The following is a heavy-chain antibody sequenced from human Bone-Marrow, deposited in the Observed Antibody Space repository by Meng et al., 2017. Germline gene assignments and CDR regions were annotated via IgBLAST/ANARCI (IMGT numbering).Heavy chain of an antibody. V-gene: IGHV1-2*02. D-gene: IGHD2-2*01. J-gene: IGHJ6*02. CDR1: GYTFTGYY. CDR2: INPNSGGT. CDR3: ARDHASSISGEWADCGMDV. Sequence: ASVKVSCKASGYTFTGYYMHWVRQAPGQGLEWMGWINPNSGGTNYAQKFQGRVTMTRDTSISTADMELSRLRSDDTAGYYCARDHASSISGEWADCGMDVWGQGATVTVSS.